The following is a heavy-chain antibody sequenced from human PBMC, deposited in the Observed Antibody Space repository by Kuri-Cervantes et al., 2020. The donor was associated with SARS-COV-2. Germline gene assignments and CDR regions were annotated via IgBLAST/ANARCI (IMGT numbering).Heavy chain of an antibody. J-gene: IGHJ4*02. CDR1: GYSISSGYY. CDR2: IYHSGST. V-gene: IGHV4-38-2*02. Sequence: SETLSLTCTVSGYSISSGYYWGWIRQPPGKGLEWIGSIYHSGSTYYNPSLKSRVTISVDTSKNQSSLKLSSVTAADTAVYYCARRYGGHFHAVAAPGPYYFDYWGQGTLVTVSS. D-gene: IGHD6-19*01. CDR3: ARRYGGHFHAVAAPGPYYFDY.